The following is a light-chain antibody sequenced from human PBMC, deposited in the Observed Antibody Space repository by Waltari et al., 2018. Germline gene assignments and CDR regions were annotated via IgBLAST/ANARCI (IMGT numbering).Light chain of an antibody. V-gene: IGLV2-14*03. CDR1: SSDVGDDKN. J-gene: IGLJ2*01. Sequence: QSALTQPASGSGSPGQSIIISCPGTSSDVGDDKNVPWYQQHPGKAPKLMIYEVSNRPSGVSDRFSGSKSGNTASLTISGLQADDEAAYYCSSYTTTSTVLFGGGTELTVL. CDR2: EVS. CDR3: SSYTTTSTVL.